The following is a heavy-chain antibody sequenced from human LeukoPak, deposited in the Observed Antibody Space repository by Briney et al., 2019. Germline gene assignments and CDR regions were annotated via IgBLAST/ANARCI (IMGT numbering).Heavy chain of an antibody. D-gene: IGHD1-1*01. CDR3: ASDPGPGWNYYFDY. CDR2: ISNNGGYT. Sequence: GGSLRLSCAASGFTFSSSAMSWVRQAPGKGLEWVSAISNNGGYTYYADSVQGRFTISRDNSKSTLCLQMNSLRAEDTAVYYCASDPGPGWNYYFDYWGQGTLVTVSS. CDR1: GFTFSSSA. V-gene: IGHV3-23*01. J-gene: IGHJ4*02.